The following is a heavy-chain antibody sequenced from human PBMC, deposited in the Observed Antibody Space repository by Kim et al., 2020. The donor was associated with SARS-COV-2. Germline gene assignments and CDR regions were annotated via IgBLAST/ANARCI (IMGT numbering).Heavy chain of an antibody. Sequence: GGSLRLSCAASGFTFSSYSMNWVRQAPGKGLEWVSSISSSSSYIYYADSVKGRFTISRDNAKNSLYLQMNSLRAEDTAVYYCARALLGYCSSTSCWEVSYYYYYYMDVWGKGTTVTVSS. CDR2: ISSSSSYI. V-gene: IGHV3-21*01. CDR3: ARALLGYCSSTSCWEVSYYYYYYMDV. J-gene: IGHJ6*03. CDR1: GFTFSSYS. D-gene: IGHD2-2*01.